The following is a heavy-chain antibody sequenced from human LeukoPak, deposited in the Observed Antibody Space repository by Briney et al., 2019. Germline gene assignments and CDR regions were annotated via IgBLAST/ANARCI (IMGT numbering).Heavy chain of an antibody. CDR1: GVSIQSYW. D-gene: IGHD5-18*01. Sequence: SETLSLTCDVSGVSIQSYWWSWVRKPAGKGLEWIGRIYTTGRTNYSPSFQSRATMSIDVSSNQFSLTLRSVTAADTAVYYCARSGYTISAYHSDFWGQGAPVTVSS. J-gene: IGHJ4*02. V-gene: IGHV4-4*07. CDR3: ARSGYTISAYHSDF. CDR2: IYTTGRT.